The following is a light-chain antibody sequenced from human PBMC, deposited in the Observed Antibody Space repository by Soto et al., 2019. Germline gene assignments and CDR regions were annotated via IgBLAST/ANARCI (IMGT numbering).Light chain of an antibody. CDR3: CSYAGSSTYV. J-gene: IGLJ1*01. V-gene: IGLV2-23*02. CDR1: SSDVGSYNL. CDR2: EVS. Sequence: QSVLTQPASVSGSPGQSITISCTGTSSDVGSYNLVSWYQQHPGKAPKLMIYEVSKRPSGVSNRCSGSKSGNTASLTISGLQAEDEADYYCCSYAGSSTYVFGTGTKLTVL.